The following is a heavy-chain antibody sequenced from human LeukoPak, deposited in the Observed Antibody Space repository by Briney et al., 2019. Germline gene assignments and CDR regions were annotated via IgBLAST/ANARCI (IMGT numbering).Heavy chain of an antibody. D-gene: IGHD6-13*01. V-gene: IGHV3-30*02. CDR1: GFTFGSYD. CDR3: ARDQEGQQLVGDY. CDR2: IRYDGSNK. Sequence: PGGSLRLSCAASGFTFGSYDMHWVRQAPGKGLEWVAFIRYDGSNKYYADSVKGRFTISRDNSKNTLYLQMNSLRAEDTAVYYCARDQEGQQLVGDYWGQGTLVTVSS. J-gene: IGHJ4*02.